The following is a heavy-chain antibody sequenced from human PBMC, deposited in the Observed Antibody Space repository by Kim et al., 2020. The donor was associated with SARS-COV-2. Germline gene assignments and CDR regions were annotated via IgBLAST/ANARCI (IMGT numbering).Heavy chain of an antibody. CDR2: ISNSGTTI. D-gene: IGHD2-2*01. CDR3: ARSRPASI. Sequence: GSLRLSCAASGFTLSSYEMTWVRQAPGKGLEWVSYISNSGTTIYYADSVKGRFTISRDSAKNSLYLQMNSLRAEDTAVYYCARSRPASIWGQGTMVTVSS. J-gene: IGHJ3*02. V-gene: IGHV3-48*03. CDR1: GFTLSSYE.